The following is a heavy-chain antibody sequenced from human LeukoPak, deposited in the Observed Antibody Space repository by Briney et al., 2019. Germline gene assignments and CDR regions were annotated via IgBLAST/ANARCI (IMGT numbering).Heavy chain of an antibody. CDR3: ARSLLDILTGYYYYGMDV. J-gene: IGHJ6*02. Sequence: GGSLRLSCAASGFTFSSNGMHWVRQAPGKGLEWVAVISYDGSNKYYADSVKGRFTISRDNSKNTLYLQMNSLRAEDTAVYYCARSLLDILTGYYYYGMDVWGQGTTVTVSS. CDR1: GFTFSSNG. V-gene: IGHV3-30*03. CDR2: ISYDGSNK. D-gene: IGHD3-9*01.